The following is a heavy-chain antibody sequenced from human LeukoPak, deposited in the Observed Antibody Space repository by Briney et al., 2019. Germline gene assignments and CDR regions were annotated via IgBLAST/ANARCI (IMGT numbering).Heavy chain of an antibody. Sequence: ASVKVSCKASGYKFTSYGLSWVRQAPGQGLEWMGWISAYNGDTIYAQKLQGRVTMTTDTSTSTAYMELRSLRSDDTAVYYCARDLYYGSGSQSNIDYWGQGTLVTVSS. CDR2: ISAYNGDT. CDR3: ARDLYYGSGSQSNIDY. D-gene: IGHD3-10*01. J-gene: IGHJ4*02. V-gene: IGHV1-18*04. CDR1: GYKFTSYG.